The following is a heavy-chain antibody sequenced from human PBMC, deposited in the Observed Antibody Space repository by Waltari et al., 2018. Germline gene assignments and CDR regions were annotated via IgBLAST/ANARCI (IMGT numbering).Heavy chain of an antibody. D-gene: IGHD4-4*01. CDR2: IYHSGST. CDR3: ARADSNYEYYFDY. CDR1: GGSISSYY. V-gene: IGHV4-59*12. Sequence: QVQLQESGPGLVKPSETLSLTCTVSGGSISSYYWSWIRQHPGKGLEWIGYIYHSGSTYYNPSLKSRVTISVDRSKNQFSLKLSSVTAADTAVYYCARADSNYEYYFDYWGQGTLVTVSS. J-gene: IGHJ4*02.